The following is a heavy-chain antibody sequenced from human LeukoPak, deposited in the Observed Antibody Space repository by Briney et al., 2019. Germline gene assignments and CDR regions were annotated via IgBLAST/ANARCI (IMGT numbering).Heavy chain of an antibody. CDR2: IKSKPDGETT. V-gene: IGHV3-15*01. CDR3: TTAGISGSRWYYYGMDV. D-gene: IGHD1-20*01. J-gene: IGHJ6*02. CDR1: GLTFTNAW. Sequence: PGGSLRLSCAASGLTFTNAWMSWVRQAPGKGLEWVGLIKSKPDGETTDYAAPVKGRFTISRDDSKNTLYLQMSSLETEDTALYYCTTAGISGSRWYYYGMDVWGQGATVTVSS.